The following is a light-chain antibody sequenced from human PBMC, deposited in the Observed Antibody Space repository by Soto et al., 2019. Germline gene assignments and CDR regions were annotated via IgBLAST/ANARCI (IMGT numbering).Light chain of an antibody. CDR2: GIS. Sequence: ESVLTQSPGTLSLSPGERATLSCRASQSVTNRYFAWYQQRPGQAPRLLIYGISNRATGIPYRFSGSGSGTDFTLTISRLEPEDFVVYYCQQYSSLPHTFGQGTKLEVK. CDR1: QSVTNRY. J-gene: IGKJ2*01. V-gene: IGKV3-20*01. CDR3: QQYSSLPHT.